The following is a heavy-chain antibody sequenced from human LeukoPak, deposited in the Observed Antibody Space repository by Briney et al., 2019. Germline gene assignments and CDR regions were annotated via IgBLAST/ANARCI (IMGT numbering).Heavy chain of an antibody. V-gene: IGHV4-4*07. CDR3: ASKHQWSDGFHI. J-gene: IGHJ3*02. D-gene: IGHD2-8*01. Sequence: SETLSLTCSVSGDFSSSYYWNWLRQSAGKRLEWIGRIYNSGSANYNPSLQSRVTMLVDTTRKCYSMKLTYVTAADTAVYYCASKHQWSDGFHIWGQGTMVIVSS. CDR2: IYNSGSA. CDR1: GDFSSSYY.